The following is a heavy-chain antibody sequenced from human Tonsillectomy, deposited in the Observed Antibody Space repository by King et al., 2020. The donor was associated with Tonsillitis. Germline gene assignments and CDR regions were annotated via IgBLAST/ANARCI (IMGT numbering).Heavy chain of an antibody. D-gene: IGHD4-17*01. V-gene: IGHV3-7*01. CDR2: IKGDGGEK. CDR3: ARGDPITVTSSGAFDL. J-gene: IGHJ3*01. CDR1: GFSFRIYW. Sequence: VQLVESGGGLVQPGGSLRLSCAASGFSFRIYWMSWVRQAPGKGLEWVANIKGDGGEKYYVDSVKGRFTISRDNAKNSLYLQMNSLRAEDTAVYYCARGDPITVTSSGAFDLWGQGTMVTASS.